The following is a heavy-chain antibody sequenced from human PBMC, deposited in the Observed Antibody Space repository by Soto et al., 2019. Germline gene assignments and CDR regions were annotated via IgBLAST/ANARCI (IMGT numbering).Heavy chain of an antibody. CDR2: INHSGST. CDR1: GGSFSGYS. Sequence: QVQLQQWGAGLLKPSETLSLTCAVYGGSFSGYSWTWIRQPPGTGLEWMGEINHSGSTNYNPSLKSRVTISVDTSKNQFSRKLTSVTAADTAVYYCARDKITGLFDYWGQGTLVTVSS. V-gene: IGHV4-34*01. CDR3: ARDKITGLFDY. J-gene: IGHJ4*02. D-gene: IGHD2-8*02.